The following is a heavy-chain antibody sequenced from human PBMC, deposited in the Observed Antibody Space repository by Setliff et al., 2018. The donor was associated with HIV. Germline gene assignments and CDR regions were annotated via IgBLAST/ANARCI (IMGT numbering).Heavy chain of an antibody. J-gene: IGHJ4*02. V-gene: IGHV4-39*02. D-gene: IGHD5-12*01. CDR2: AHYSGAI. Sequence: KSSETLSLTCTVSGGSISSSSYYWGWIRHSPGKGLEWIASAHYSGAIFYNPSLKSRVTMSVDTSGSRFSLKLTSVTAADTAVYYCARKSISSGYDYSEDWGQGTLVTVSS. CDR1: GGSISSSSYY. CDR3: ARKSISSGYDYSED.